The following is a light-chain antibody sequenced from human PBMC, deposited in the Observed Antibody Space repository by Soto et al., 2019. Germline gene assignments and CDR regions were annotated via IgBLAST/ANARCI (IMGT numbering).Light chain of an antibody. Sequence: EIVLTQSPGTLSLSPGERATLSCRASQSVSSSYLAWYQQKPGQAPRLLVYGASGRATGIPDRFSGSGSGTDFTLTISRLEPEDFAVYYCQQYGSSLYPFVGGTKGDIK. V-gene: IGKV3-20*01. CDR3: QQYGSSLYP. CDR1: QSVSSSY. J-gene: IGKJ4*01. CDR2: GAS.